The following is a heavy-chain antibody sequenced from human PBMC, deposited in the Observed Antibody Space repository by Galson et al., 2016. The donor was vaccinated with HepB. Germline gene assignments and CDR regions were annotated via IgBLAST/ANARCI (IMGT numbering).Heavy chain of an antibody. CDR2: ISYDGSNK. CDR3: ATDGFDIGDYVWGSYRPYYYGMDV. V-gene: IGHV3-30*03. J-gene: IGHJ6*02. D-gene: IGHD3-16*02. Sequence: SLRLSCAASGFTFSSYGMHWVRQAPGKGLEWVAVISYDGSNKYYADSVKGRFTISRDNSKNTLYLQMNSLRAEDTAVYYCATDGFDIGDYVWGSYRPYYYGMDVWGQGTTVTVSS. CDR1: GFTFSSYG.